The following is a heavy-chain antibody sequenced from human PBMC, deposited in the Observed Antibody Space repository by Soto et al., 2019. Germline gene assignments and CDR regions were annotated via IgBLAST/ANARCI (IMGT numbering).Heavy chain of an antibody. Sequence: SETLSLTCTVSGGSVSSGSYYWSWIRQPPGKGLEWIGYIYYSGSTNYNPSLKSRVTISVDTSKNQFSLKLSSVTAADTAVYYCARRPHYDILTGLSRGWFDPWGQGTLVTVSS. CDR2: IYYSGST. J-gene: IGHJ5*02. D-gene: IGHD3-9*01. CDR3: ARRPHYDILTGLSRGWFDP. V-gene: IGHV4-61*01. CDR1: GGSVSSGSYY.